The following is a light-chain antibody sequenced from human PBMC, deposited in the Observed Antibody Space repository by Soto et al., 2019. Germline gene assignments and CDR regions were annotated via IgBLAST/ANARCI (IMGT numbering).Light chain of an antibody. CDR2: EVT. Sequence: QSALTQPASVSGSPGQSITISCTGTSSDIGDYNYVSWYQQHPGKAPKLIIYEVTNRPSGVSDRFSGSKSGNTASLTISGLQVEDEADYYCSSYSSSGTLWVFGGGTKLTVL. J-gene: IGLJ3*02. V-gene: IGLV2-14*01. CDR3: SSYSSSGTLWV. CDR1: SSDIGDYNY.